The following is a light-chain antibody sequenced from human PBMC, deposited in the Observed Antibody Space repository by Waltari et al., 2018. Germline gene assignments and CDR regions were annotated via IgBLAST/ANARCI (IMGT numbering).Light chain of an antibody. V-gene: IGLV2-14*03. CDR1: SNDVGAFRY. CDR2: DVN. J-gene: IGLJ1*01. Sequence: QSALIQPASVSGSPGQSITISCAGTSNDVGAFRYVSWYQQHPDRAPKVIMYDVNKRPSGVSNRFSGSKSGNTASLTISGLQPEDEADYYCCSYTITTTRVFGTGTKVTVL. CDR3: CSYTITTTRV.